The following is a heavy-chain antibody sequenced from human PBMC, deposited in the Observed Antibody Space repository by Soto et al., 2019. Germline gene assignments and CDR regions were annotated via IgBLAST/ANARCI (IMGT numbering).Heavy chain of an antibody. J-gene: IGHJ4*02. CDR3: TTGTFYGNS. CDR1: GFTFSSDW. D-gene: IGHD4-17*01. Sequence: HLGGSLRLSCAAAGFTFSSDWMHWVRQAPGKGLVWVSRINSDGSSSGYADSVKGRFTISRDNAKNTLYLQMNSLRAEDTALYYCTTGTFYGNSWGQRTLVTVSS. V-gene: IGHV3-74*01. CDR2: INSDGSSS.